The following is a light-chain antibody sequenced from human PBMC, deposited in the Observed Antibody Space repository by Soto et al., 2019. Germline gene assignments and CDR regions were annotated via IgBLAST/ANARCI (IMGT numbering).Light chain of an antibody. CDR3: AAWDDSLSGWV. Sequence: SVLTQPPSASGTPGQRVSISFSGSTSNIGGNYVYWYQQLPGTAPKLLIYRNSQRPSGVPDRFSGSKSGTSASLVISGLRSEDEADYYCAAWDDSLSGWVFGGGTKVTV. J-gene: IGLJ3*02. CDR1: TSNIGGNY. V-gene: IGLV1-47*01. CDR2: RNS.